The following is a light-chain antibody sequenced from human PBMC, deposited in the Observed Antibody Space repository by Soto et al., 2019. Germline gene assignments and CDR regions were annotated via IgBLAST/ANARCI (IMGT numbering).Light chain of an antibody. J-gene: IGLJ2*01. CDR2: GDS. CDR3: CGYAGSSTWV. V-gene: IGLV2-23*01. Sequence: QSALTQPASVSGSPGQSITISCTGTSSDVGSDNLVSWYQQHPGKAPKLMIYGDSKRPSGGSNRFSGSKSGNPASLTISGLQAEDEADYSCCGYAGSSTWVFVGGTTLTVL. CDR1: SSDVGSDNL.